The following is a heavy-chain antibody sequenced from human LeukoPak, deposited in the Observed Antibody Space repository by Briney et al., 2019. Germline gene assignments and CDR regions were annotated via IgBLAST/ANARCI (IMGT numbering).Heavy chain of an antibody. V-gene: IGHV3-21*01. Sequence: GRSLRLSCAASGFTFSTYGMHWVRQAPGKGLEWVSSISSSSSYIYYADSVKGRFTISRDNAKNSLYLQMNSLRAEDTAVYYCARAQVNYFDYWGQGTLVTVSS. J-gene: IGHJ4*02. CDR3: ARAQVNYFDY. D-gene: IGHD2-21*01. CDR1: GFTFSTYG. CDR2: ISSSSSYI.